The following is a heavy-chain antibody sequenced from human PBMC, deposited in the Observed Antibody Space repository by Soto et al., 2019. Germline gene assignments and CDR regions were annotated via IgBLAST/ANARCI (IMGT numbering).Heavy chain of an antibody. CDR3: ARVFNLNIAAAGTRDTDY. CDR2: ISSSSSYT. CDR1: GFTFSDYY. D-gene: IGHD6-13*01. Sequence: PGGSLRLSCAASGFTFSDYYMSWIRQAPGKGLEWVSYISSSSSYTNYADSVKGRFTISRDNAKNSLYLQMNSLRAEDTAVYYCARVFNLNIAAAGTRDTDYWGQGTLVTVSS. J-gene: IGHJ4*02. V-gene: IGHV3-11*05.